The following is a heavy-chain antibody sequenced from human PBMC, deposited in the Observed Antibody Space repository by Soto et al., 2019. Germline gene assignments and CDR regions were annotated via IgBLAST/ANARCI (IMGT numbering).Heavy chain of an antibody. J-gene: IGHJ4*02. D-gene: IGHD6-19*01. Sequence: SLTCAVYGGSFSGDYWSWIRQPPGKGLELIGEINHSGSTNYNPSLKSRVTISVDTSKNQFSLKLSSVTAADTAVYYCARTGYSSGWYYWGQGTLVTVSS. CDR3: ARTGYSSGWYY. CDR2: INHSGST. V-gene: IGHV4-34*01. CDR1: GGSFSGDY.